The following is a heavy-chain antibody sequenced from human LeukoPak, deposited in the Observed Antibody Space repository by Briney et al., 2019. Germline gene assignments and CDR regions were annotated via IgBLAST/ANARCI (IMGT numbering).Heavy chain of an antibody. V-gene: IGHV1-2*02. D-gene: IGHD3-16*01. CDR1: GYTFTGYY. CDR3: ARGNDSYDGLIYLDYYGMDV. CDR2: INPNSGGT. Sequence: ASVKVSCKASGYTFTGYYMHWVRQAPGQGLEWMGWINPNSGGTNYAQKFQGRVTMTRDTSISTAYMELSRLRSDDTAVYYCARGNDSYDGLIYLDYYGMDVWGQGTTVTVSS. J-gene: IGHJ6*02.